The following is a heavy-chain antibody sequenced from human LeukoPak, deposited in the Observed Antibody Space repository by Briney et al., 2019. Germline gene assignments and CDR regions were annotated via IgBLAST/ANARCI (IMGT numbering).Heavy chain of an antibody. CDR3: ARERYYDILTGYYRLFDY. V-gene: IGHV4-61*02. CDR2: IYTSGST. CDR1: GGSISSGSYH. J-gene: IGHJ4*02. Sequence: PSQTLSLTCTVSGGSISSGSYHWSWIRQPAGKGLEWIGRIYTSGSTNYNPSLKSRVTISVDTSKNQFSLKLSSVTAADTAVYYCARERYYDILTGYYRLFDYWGQGTLVTVSS. D-gene: IGHD3-9*01.